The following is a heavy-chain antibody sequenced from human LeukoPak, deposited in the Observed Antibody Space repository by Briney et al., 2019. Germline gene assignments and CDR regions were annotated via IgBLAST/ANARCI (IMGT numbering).Heavy chain of an antibody. J-gene: IGHJ4*02. D-gene: IGHD2-15*01. Sequence: SETLSLTCAVYGGSFSGYYWSWIRQPPGKGLEWIAEINHSGSTNYNPSLKSRVTISVDTSKNQFSLKLSSVTAADTAVYYCARARRYCSGGSCYGRWLQIPNYFDYWGQGTLVTVSS. V-gene: IGHV4-34*01. CDR3: ARARRYCSGGSCYGRWLQIPNYFDY. CDR2: INHSGST. CDR1: GGSFSGYY.